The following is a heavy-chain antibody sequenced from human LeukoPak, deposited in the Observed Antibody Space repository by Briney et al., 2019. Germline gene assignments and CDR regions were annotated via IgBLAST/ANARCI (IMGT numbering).Heavy chain of an antibody. J-gene: IGHJ4*02. CDR2: ISSSSSYI. V-gene: IGHV3-21*01. CDR3: ARAIRGSYSPFDY. Sequence: PGGSLRLSCAASGFTFSSYSMNWVRQAPGKGLEWVSSISSSSSYIHYADSVKGRFTISRDNAKNSLYLQMNSLRAEDTAVYYCARAIRGSYSPFDYWGQGTLVTVSS. CDR1: GFTFSSYS. D-gene: IGHD1-26*01.